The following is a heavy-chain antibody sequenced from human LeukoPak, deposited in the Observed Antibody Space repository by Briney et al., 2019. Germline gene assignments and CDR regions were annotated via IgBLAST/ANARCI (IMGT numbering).Heavy chain of an antibody. CDR3: ARDRREYYYGSGSYFDAFDI. J-gene: IGHJ3*02. V-gene: IGHV3-23*01. D-gene: IGHD3-10*01. CDR2: ISDSGGST. Sequence: GGSLRLSCAASGFTFNNYAMSWVRQAPGKGLEWVSEISDSGGSTYYADSVKGRFTVSRDNGKNSLYLQMNSLRAEDTAVYYCARDRREYYYGSGSYFDAFDIWGQGTMVTVSS. CDR1: GFTFNNYA.